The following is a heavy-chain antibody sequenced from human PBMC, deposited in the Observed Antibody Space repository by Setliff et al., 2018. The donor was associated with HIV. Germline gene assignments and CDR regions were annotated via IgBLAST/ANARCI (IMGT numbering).Heavy chain of an antibody. CDR3: ARVPVSNYFYYMDV. V-gene: IGHV1-18*01. CDR1: GYTFINYH. CDR2: ISASSVNT. J-gene: IGHJ6*03. Sequence: ASVKVSCKASGYTFINYHITWVRQAPGQGLEWVGSISASSVNTNYTQGRVTMTTDISTSTAYMELRSLRSADSAVYYCARVPVSNYFYYMDVWGKGTTVTVSS.